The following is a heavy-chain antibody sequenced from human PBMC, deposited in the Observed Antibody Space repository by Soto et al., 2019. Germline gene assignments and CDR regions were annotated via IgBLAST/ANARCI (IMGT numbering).Heavy chain of an antibody. D-gene: IGHD5-12*01. J-gene: IGHJ4*02. V-gene: IGHV4-31*03. CDR1: GASIRSGGYY. Sequence: SETLSLTCSVSGASIRSGGYYWSWLRQSPGKGLEWIGHIYYTGSTFCSPSLKSRLTISLDTPKNQFSLDLNSVTTADTAMYYCARIEMASIKWGRGTLVTVSS. CDR2: IYYTGST. CDR3: ARIEMASIK.